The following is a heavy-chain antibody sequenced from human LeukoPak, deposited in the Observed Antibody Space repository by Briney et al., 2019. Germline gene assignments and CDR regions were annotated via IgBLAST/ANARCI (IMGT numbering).Heavy chain of an antibody. CDR2: ISSSSSYT. D-gene: IGHD5-18*01. Sequence: GGSLRLSCAASGFTLSDYYMSWIRQAPGKGLEWVSYISSSSSYTNYADSVKGRFTISRDNAKNSLYLQMNSLRAEDTAVYYCARGAVDTAMAFFDYWGQGTLVTVSS. J-gene: IGHJ4*02. CDR3: ARGAVDTAMAFFDY. CDR1: GFTLSDYY. V-gene: IGHV3-11*03.